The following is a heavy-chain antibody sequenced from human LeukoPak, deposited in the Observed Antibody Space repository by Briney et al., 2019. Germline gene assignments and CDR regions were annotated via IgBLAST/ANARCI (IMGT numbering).Heavy chain of an antibody. J-gene: IGHJ5*02. D-gene: IGHD3-9*01. CDR3: VRDRYDIP. V-gene: IGHV3-21*01. CDR1: GFTLSTYN. CDR2: ISSGSSYK. Sequence: PGGSLRLSCVASGFTLSTYNMNWVRQSPGKGGEWVSSISSGSSYKYWADSVKGRFTISRDNSKNTVYLQMNSLRPEDTAVYYCVRDRYDIPWGQGTLVTVSS.